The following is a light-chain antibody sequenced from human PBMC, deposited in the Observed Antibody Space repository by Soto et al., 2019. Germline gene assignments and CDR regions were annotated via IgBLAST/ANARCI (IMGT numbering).Light chain of an antibody. Sequence: EIVLTQFPGALSLSPGERVTLSCRASQTVSNTYLAWYQQKSGQAPKFLIYGASNTATGIPDRFRGSGSGTDFTLTISRLEPEDFAVYYCQQYGALPPTFGGGTKVEIK. J-gene: IGKJ4*01. CDR1: QTVSNTY. CDR2: GAS. CDR3: QQYGALPPT. V-gene: IGKV3-20*01.